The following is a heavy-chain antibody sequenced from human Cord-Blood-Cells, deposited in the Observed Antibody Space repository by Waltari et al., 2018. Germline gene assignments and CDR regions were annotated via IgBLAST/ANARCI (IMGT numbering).Heavy chain of an antibody. CDR3: ARGLGDILTGRSLDAFDI. J-gene: IGHJ3*02. CDR2: INHSGST. CDR1: GGSFSAYY. D-gene: IGHD3-9*01. Sequence: QVQLQQWGAGLLKPSETLSLTCAVYGGSFSAYYWSWIRQPPGKGLEWIGEINHSGSTNYNPSLKSRVTISVDTSKNQFSLKLSSVTAADTAVYYCARGLGDILTGRSLDAFDIWGQGTMVTDSS. V-gene: IGHV4-34*01.